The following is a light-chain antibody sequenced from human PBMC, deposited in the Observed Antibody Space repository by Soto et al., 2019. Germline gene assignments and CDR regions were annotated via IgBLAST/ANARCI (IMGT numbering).Light chain of an antibody. J-gene: IGKJ4*01. CDR2: DTS. Sequence: EIVLTQSPATLSLSPGERATLSCRASQSVSSYLAWYQQKPGQAPRLLIYDTSNRATGIPARFSGSGSGTDCTLTISYLEPEDFALYYCQQRSNWPLTFGGGTKVEIK. V-gene: IGKV3-11*01. CDR1: QSVSSY. CDR3: QQRSNWPLT.